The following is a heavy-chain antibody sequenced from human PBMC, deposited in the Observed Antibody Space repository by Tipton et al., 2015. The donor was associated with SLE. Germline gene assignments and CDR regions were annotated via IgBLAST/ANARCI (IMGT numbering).Heavy chain of an antibody. CDR2: IYYGGST. CDR3: ARHKEDTAYYYYYYMDV. Sequence: TLSLTCSVSGGSISSGSYYWSWIRQPAGKGLEWIGSIYYGGSTYYNPSLKSRVTISVDTSKNQFSLKLSSVTAADTAVYYCARHKEDTAYYYYYYMDVWGKGTTVTISS. J-gene: IGHJ6*03. V-gene: IGHV4-39*01. D-gene: IGHD5-18*01. CDR1: GGSISSGSYY.